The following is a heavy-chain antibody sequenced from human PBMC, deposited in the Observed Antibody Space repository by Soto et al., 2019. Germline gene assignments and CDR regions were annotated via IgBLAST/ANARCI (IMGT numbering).Heavy chain of an antibody. V-gene: IGHV4-61*01. CDR3: ARGYYFDY. Sequence: SETLSLTCTVSGGSVSSGSYYWSWIRQPPGKGLEWIAYIYYSGSTNYNPSLKSRVTISVDTSKNQFSLKLSSVTAADTAVYYCARGYYFDYWGQGTLVTVSS. J-gene: IGHJ4*02. CDR2: IYYSGST. CDR1: GGSVSSGSYY.